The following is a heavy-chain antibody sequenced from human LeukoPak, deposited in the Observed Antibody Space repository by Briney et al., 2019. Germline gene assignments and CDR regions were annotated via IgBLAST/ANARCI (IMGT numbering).Heavy chain of an antibody. CDR3: ARGDYDYGDYGYWYFDL. V-gene: IGHV3-74*01. D-gene: IGHD4-17*01. Sequence: GGSLRLSCAASGFTFDDYAMHWVRQAPGKGLVWVSRINSDGSSTSYADSVKGRFTISRDNAKNTLYLQMNSLRAEDTAVYYCARGDYDYGDYGYWYFDLWGRGTLVTVSS. CDR1: GFTFDDYA. CDR2: INSDGSST. J-gene: IGHJ2*01.